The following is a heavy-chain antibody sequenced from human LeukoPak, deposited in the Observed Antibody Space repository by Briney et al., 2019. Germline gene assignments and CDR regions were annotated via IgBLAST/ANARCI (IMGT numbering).Heavy chain of an antibody. D-gene: IGHD1-26*01. CDR2: INPNSGGT. V-gene: IGHV1-2*02. Sequence: ASVKVSCKASGYTFTGYYMHWVRQAPGQGLEWMGWINPNSGGTNYAQKFQGRVTMTRDTSISTAYMELSRLRSDDTAVYYCARDGVVGATRPYNRFDPWGQGTLVTVSS. J-gene: IGHJ5*02. CDR3: ARDGVVGATRPYNRFDP. CDR1: GYTFTGYY.